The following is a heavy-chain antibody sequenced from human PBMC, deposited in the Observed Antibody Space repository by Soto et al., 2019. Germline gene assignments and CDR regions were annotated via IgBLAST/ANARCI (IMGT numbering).Heavy chain of an antibody. CDR3: ARNTLIFSYSSSWYYFDY. CDR2: ISYDGSNK. CDR1: GFTFSSYA. V-gene: IGHV3-30-3*01. D-gene: IGHD6-13*01. J-gene: IGHJ4*02. Sequence: GGSLRLSCAASGFTFSSYAMHWVRQAPGKGLEWVAVISYDGSNKYYADSVKGRFTISRDNSKNTLYLQMNSLRAEDTAVYYCARNTLIFSYSSSWYYFDYWGQGTLVTVSS.